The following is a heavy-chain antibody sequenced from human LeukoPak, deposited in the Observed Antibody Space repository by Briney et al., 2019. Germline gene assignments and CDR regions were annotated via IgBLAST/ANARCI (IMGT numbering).Heavy chain of an antibody. D-gene: IGHD5-18*01. J-gene: IGHJ6*03. V-gene: IGHV1-69*01. CDR3: ARSTWIQLYYYMDV. Sequence: GASVKVSCKASVGTFSSYAISWVRQAPGQGLEWMGGIIPIFGTANYAQKFQGRVTITPDESTSTPYMELSSLRSEDTAVYYCARSTWIQLYYYMDVWGKGTTVTVSS. CDR2: IIPIFGTA. CDR1: VGTFSSYA.